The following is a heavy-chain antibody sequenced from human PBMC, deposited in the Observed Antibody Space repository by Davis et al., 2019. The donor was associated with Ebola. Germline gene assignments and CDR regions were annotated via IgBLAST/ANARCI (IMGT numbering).Heavy chain of an antibody. V-gene: IGHV3-66*04. CDR2: IYSGGST. D-gene: IGHD6-19*01. J-gene: IGHJ6*02. CDR1: GFIFRSYV. Sequence: GGSLRLSCAASGFIFRSYVMSWVRQAPGKGLEWVSVIYSGGSTYYADSVKGRFTISRDNSKNTLYLQMNSLRAEDTAVYYCASQWDGAVAGTYYYYGMDVWGQGTTVTVSS. CDR3: ASQWDGAVAGTYYYYGMDV.